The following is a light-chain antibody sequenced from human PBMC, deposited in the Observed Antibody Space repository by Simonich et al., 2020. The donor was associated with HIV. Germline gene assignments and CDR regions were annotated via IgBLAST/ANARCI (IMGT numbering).Light chain of an antibody. CDR2: KAS. CDR1: QSISIW. CDR3: QQYNSYPYT. V-gene: IGKV1-5*03. J-gene: IGKJ2*01. Sequence: DIQMTQSPSTLSASVGDRVTITCRASQSISIWLAWYQQKPGKAPKLLIYKASSLESGVPSRVSGSGSGTEFTLTISSLQPDDYATYYCQQYNSYPYTFGQGTKLEIK.